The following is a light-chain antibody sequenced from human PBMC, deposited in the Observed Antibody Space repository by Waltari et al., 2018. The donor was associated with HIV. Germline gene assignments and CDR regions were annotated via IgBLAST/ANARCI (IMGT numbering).Light chain of an antibody. J-gene: IGKJ1*01. CDR3: QQYYNTPRT. V-gene: IGKV4-1*01. CDR1: QSILYSSNNKNY. CDR2: WAA. Sequence: DIVMTQSPDSLAVSLGERATINCKSSQSILYSSNNKNYLNWYQQKPGQPPKLLLDWAATRQSGFPDRFSGSWSETNFTLTISSLQAEDVAVYYCQQYYNTPRTFGQGTKVEIK.